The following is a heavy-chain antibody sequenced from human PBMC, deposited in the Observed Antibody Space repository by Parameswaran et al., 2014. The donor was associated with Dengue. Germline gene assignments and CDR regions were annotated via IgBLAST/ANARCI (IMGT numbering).Heavy chain of an antibody. V-gene: IGHV4-59*01. CDR2: SLQWEH. D-gene: IGHD4-17*01. CDR3: ARDSGGGDYLYFDY. Sequence: WIRQPPGRDWSGLGISLQWEHQLQPSLKSRVTISVDTSKNQFSLKLSSVTAADTAVYYCARDSGGGDYLYFDYWGQGTLVTVSS. J-gene: IGHJ4*02.